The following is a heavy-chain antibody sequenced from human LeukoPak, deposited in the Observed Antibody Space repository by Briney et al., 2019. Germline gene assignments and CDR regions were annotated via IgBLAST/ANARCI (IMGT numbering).Heavy chain of an antibody. J-gene: IGHJ3*02. CDR2: IYYSGST. D-gene: IGHD5-18*01. V-gene: IGHV4-59*13. Sequence: SSETLSLTCTVSGGSISSYYWSWIRQPPGKGLEWIGYIYYSGSTNYNPSLKSRVTISVDTSKNQFSLKLSSVTAADTAVYYCARVDTASDASDIWGQGTMVTVSS. CDR1: GGSISSYY. CDR3: ARVDTASDASDI.